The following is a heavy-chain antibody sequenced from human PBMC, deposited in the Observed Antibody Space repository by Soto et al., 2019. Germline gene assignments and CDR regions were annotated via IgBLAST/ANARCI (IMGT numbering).Heavy chain of an antibody. J-gene: IGHJ4*02. CDR1: GGSFSTST. D-gene: IGHD6-19*01. CDR3: TSFEEQWVIGGAYFDS. Sequence: QVQLVQSGAEVKKPGSSVKVSCKASGGSFSTSTISWVRRAPGQGLEWMGGIIPTFATVNYAQKLQGRVTITADESTSTAYMELKSLRSEDTAVFYCTSFEEQWVIGGAYFDSWGQGTQVTVSS. V-gene: IGHV1-69*01. CDR2: IIPTFATV.